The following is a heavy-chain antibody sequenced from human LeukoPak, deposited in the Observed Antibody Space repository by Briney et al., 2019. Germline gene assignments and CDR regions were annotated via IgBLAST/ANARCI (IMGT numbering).Heavy chain of an antibody. V-gene: IGHV1-46*01. J-gene: IGHJ4*02. Sequence: ASVKVSCKASGYTFTSNYIHWVRQAPGQGLEWMGMIYPRDGSTSYAQKFQGRVTVTRDTSTSTVHMELSGLRSEDTAVYYCAREQEGFDYWGQGTPVTVSS. CDR1: GYTFTSNY. CDR3: AREQEGFDY. CDR2: IYPRDGST.